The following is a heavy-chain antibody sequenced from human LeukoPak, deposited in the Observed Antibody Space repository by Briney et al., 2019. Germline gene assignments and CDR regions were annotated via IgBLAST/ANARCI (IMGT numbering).Heavy chain of an antibody. V-gene: IGHV1-2*06. CDR3: ARDKWLRDY. Sequence: ASVKVSCKTSGYTFTSYGISWVRQAPGQGLEWMGRINPNSGDTDYAQNFRGRVTMTRDTSLSTAYMALSSLRADDTAVYFCARDKWLRDYWGQGTLVTVSS. J-gene: IGHJ4*02. CDR2: INPNSGDT. D-gene: IGHD5-12*01. CDR1: GYTFTSYG.